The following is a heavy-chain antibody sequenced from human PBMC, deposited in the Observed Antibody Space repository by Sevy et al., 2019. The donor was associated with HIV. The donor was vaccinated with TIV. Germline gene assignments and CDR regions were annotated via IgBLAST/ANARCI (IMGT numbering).Heavy chain of an antibody. D-gene: IGHD1-26*01. CDR1: GFIFSDYY. V-gene: IGHV3-11*01. J-gene: IGHJ4*02. Sequence: GGSLRLSCAASGFIFSDYYMSWIRHAPGKGLEWVSYISGSGNTIYYTDSVKGRFTISRDNAKDSLYLQMNSLRAEDTAVYYCGTAGGSWALRYWGQGSLVTVSS. CDR3: GTAGGSWALRY. CDR2: ISGSGNTI.